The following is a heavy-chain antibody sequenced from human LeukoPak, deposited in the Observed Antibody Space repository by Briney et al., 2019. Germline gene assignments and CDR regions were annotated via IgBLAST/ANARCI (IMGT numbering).Heavy chain of an antibody. CDR1: GGSISNSSYY. J-gene: IGHJ4*02. D-gene: IGHD4-23*01. Sequence: SETLSLTCIVSGGSISNSSYYWGWIRQPPGKGLEWIGSICYSGSVYYNPSLKSRVTISVDTSKNQFSLKLTSVTAADTAVYYCARHWVVTPNYWGQGTLVTVSS. V-gene: IGHV4-39*01. CDR3: ARHWVVTPNY. CDR2: ICYSGSV.